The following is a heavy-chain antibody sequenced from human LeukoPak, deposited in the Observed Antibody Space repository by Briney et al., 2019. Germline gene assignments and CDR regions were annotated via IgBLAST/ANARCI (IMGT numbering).Heavy chain of an antibody. J-gene: IGHJ6*02. CDR3: AREMSAPHTWIQLFDYYYYGMDV. CDR2: ISAYNGNT. Sequence: ASVKVSCKASGYTFTSYGISWVRQAPGQGLEWMGWISAYNGNTNYAQKLQGRVTMTTDTSTSTAYMELRSLRSDDAAVYYCAREMSAPHTWIQLFDYYYYGMDVWGQGTTVTVSS. V-gene: IGHV1-18*01. CDR1: GYTFTSYG. D-gene: IGHD5-18*01.